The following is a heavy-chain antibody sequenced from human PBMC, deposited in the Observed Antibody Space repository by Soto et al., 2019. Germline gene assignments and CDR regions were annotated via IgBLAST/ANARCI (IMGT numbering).Heavy chain of an antibody. J-gene: IGHJ4*02. CDR3: ARVGIGDTYYYDSSGPNFDY. CDR2: IIPIFGTA. V-gene: IGHV1-69*06. Sequence: SVKVSCKASGGTFSSYAISWVRQAPGQGLEWMGGIIPIFGTANYARKFQGGVTITADKSTSTAYMELSSLRSEDTAVYYCARVGIGDTYYYDSSGPNFDYWGQGTLVTVSS. CDR1: GGTFSSYA. D-gene: IGHD3-22*01.